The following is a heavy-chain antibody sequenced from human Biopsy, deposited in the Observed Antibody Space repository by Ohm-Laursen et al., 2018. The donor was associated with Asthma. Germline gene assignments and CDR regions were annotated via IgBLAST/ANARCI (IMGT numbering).Heavy chain of an antibody. V-gene: IGHV1-2*06. D-gene: IGHD6-13*01. CDR1: GYPFIAYH. J-gene: IGHJ5*02. Sequence: AASVKVSCKASGYPFIAYHIHWMRQAPGQGLEWMGRINPNSGATNYAQKFQGRVTMTRDTSISTAYMEVSRLRSDDTAVYYCARGQKSAGDRWFDPWGQGTLVTVSS. CDR3: ARGQKSAGDRWFDP. CDR2: INPNSGAT.